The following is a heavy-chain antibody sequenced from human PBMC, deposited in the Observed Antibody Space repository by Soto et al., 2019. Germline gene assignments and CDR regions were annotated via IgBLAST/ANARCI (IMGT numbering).Heavy chain of an antibody. CDR2: IYYSGST. J-gene: IGHJ5*02. CDR3: ARYVGQWFDP. D-gene: IGHD3-16*01. Sequence: SLSLTCPVSGGSISSGDYYWSWIRQPPGKGLEWIGYIYYSGSTYYNPSLKSRVTISVDTSKNQFSLKLSSVTAADTAVYYCARYVGQWFDPWGQGTLVTVYS. V-gene: IGHV4-30-4*01. CDR1: GGSISSGDYY.